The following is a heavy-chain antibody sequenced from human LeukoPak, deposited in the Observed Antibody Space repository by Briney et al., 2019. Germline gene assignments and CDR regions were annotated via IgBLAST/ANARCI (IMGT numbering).Heavy chain of an antibody. V-gene: IGHV3-21*01. J-gene: IGHJ6*03. Sequence: GGSLRLSCVASGFTFSTYRLNWVRQAPGKGLEWVSSISRSSDYMYYANSVKGRFTISRENDKNSLYLQMNSLRDEDTAVYYCARADCGGDCPPYYYYMDVWGKGTTVTVAS. CDR3: ARADCGGDCPPYYYYMDV. CDR2: ISRSSDYM. D-gene: IGHD2-21*01. CDR1: GFTFSTYR.